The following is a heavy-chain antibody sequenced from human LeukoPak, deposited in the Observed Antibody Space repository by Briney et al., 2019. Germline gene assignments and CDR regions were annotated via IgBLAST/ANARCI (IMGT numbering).Heavy chain of an antibody. CDR2: INLNSGGT. V-gene: IGHV1-2*02. CDR1: GYTFTGYY. J-gene: IGHJ4*02. CDR3: ARAWSRWLRFYLDY. Sequence: ASVKVSCKASGYTFTGYYMHWVRQAPGQGLEWMGWINLNSGGTNYAQKFRGRVTMTRDTSISTAYMELSRLRSDDTAVYYCARAWSRWLRFYLDYWGQGTLVTVSS. D-gene: IGHD5-12*01.